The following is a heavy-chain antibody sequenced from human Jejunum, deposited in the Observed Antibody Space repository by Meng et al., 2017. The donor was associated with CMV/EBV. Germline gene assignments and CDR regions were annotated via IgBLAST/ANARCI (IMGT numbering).Heavy chain of an antibody. CDR2: IRNDGSEI. D-gene: IGHD3-10*01. V-gene: IGHV3-30*02. CDR1: GIRFSNSV. J-gene: IGHJ4*02. CDR3: VKDKGRTALDY. Sequence: QGELVKVWGGVVQPGGSLEFSCVTSGIRFSNSVIHWVRQAPGKGLEWVVFIRNDGSEIYYVDSVKGRFTISRDNSKNTVYLQMDSLRVEDTGIYYCVKDKGRTALDYWGQGSLVTVSS.